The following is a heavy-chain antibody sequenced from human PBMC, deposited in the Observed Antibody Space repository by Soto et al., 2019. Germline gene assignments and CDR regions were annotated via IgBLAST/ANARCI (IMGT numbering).Heavy chain of an antibody. D-gene: IGHD6-6*01. V-gene: IGHV1-18*01. CDR1: GYTFTSYG. Sequence: QVQLVQSGAEVKKPGASVKVSCKASGYTFTSYGISWVRQAPGQGLEWMGWISAYNGNTNYAQKLQGRVTMTTDTSTSTAYMELRSLRSDDTAVYYCARDLFAEQYSSSYNTDYYGMDVWGQGTTVTVSS. CDR3: ARDLFAEQYSSSYNTDYYGMDV. CDR2: ISAYNGNT. J-gene: IGHJ6*02.